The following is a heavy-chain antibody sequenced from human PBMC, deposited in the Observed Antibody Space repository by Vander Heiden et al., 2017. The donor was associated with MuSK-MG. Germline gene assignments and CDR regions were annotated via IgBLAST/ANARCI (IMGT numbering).Heavy chain of an antibody. CDR2: ISYDGSNK. CDR3: ARARRVVVIAMPFDY. J-gene: IGHJ4*02. D-gene: IGHD2-21*01. CDR1: GFPFSSYA. Sequence: QVQLVESGGGVVQPGRSLRPSCAACGFPFSSYAMHWVRQAPGKGLEWVAVISYDGSNKYYADSVKGRFTISRDNSKSTLYLQMNSLRAEDTAVYYCARARRVVVIAMPFDYWGQGTLVTVFS. V-gene: IGHV3-30-3*01.